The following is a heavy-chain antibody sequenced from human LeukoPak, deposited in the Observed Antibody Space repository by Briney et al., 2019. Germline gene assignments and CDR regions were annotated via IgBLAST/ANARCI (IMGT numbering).Heavy chain of an antibody. CDR2: INHSGST. J-gene: IGHJ4*02. Sequence: SEALSLTCAVYGGSFSGYYWSWIRQPPGKGLEWIGEINHSGSTNYNPSLKSRVNISVDTSKNQFSLKLSSVTAADTAVYYCARIGVLLWRWGQGTLVTVSS. D-gene: IGHD3-10*01. CDR1: GGSFSGYY. V-gene: IGHV4-34*01. CDR3: ARIGVLLWR.